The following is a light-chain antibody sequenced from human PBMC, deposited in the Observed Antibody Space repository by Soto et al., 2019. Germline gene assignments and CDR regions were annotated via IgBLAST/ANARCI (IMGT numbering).Light chain of an antibody. CDR2: WSS. J-gene: IGKJ4*01. CDR3: QQLNSYPLT. CDR1: QSVLHSSNGNNY. V-gene: IGKV4-1*01. Sequence: DIVMTQSPDFLAVSLGERATIKCRSSQSVLHSSNGNNYLAWYQQKPGQPPKLLIYWSSTRESGVPDRFSGSGSGTDFTLTISSLQPEDFATYYCQQLNSYPLTFGGGTKVEI.